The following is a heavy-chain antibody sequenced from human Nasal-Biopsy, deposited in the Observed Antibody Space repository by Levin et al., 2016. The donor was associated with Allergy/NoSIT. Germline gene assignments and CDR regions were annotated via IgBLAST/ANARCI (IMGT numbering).Heavy chain of an antibody. CDR2: IRGSGLST. D-gene: IGHD3-10*01. V-gene: IGHV3-23*01. J-gene: IGHJ4*02. CDR1: GFSFRTYS. Sequence: GGSLRLSCAASGFSFRTYSMTWVRQAPGKGLEWVSSIRGSGLSTYYADSVKGRFTISRDNSKNTLYLQMTSLRVEDTAIYYCSKDRGMSPPYEGYLDFWGQGTLTTVSS. CDR3: SKDRGMSPPYEGYLDF.